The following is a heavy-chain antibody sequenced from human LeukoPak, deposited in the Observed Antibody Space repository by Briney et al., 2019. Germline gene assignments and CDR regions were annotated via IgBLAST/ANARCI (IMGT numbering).Heavy chain of an antibody. D-gene: IGHD3-3*01. CDR3: ARAGKYYDFWSAQFDY. V-gene: IGHV4-61*02. CDR1: AVSSSSGSYY. Sequence: PSQTLSLTSTVSAVSSSSGSYYWSWIRQPAGKGLEWIGRIYTSGSTNYNPSLKSRVTISVDTSKNQFSLKLSSVTAADTAVYYCARAGKYYDFWSAQFDYWGQGTLVTVSS. CDR2: IYTSGST. J-gene: IGHJ4*02.